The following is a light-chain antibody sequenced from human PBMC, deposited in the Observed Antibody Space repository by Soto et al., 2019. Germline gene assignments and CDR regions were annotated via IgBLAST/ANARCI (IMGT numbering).Light chain of an antibody. J-gene: IGKJ1*01. CDR3: QQYSPYSWT. V-gene: IGKV1-5*03. CDR2: KAS. Sequence: DIQMTQSPYTPFASVGDRVTITCRASQSVSRWLAWYQQKPGGAPKLLIYKASILESGGSSRFSGSGSGTECTPTINSRQPDDFASYYCQQYSPYSWTFGQGTKVEL. CDR1: QSVSRW.